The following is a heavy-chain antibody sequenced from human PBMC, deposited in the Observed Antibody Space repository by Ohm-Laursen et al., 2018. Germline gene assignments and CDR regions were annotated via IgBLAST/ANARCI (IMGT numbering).Heavy chain of an antibody. J-gene: IGHJ3*02. CDR3: ARDSETMPHAFDI. CDR1: GYTFTSYD. CDR2: INPNSGGT. D-gene: IGHD2-2*01. Sequence: GASVKVSCKASGYTFTSYDINWVRQATGQGLEWMGWINPNSGGTNYAQKFQGRVTMTRDTSISTAYMELSRLRSDDTAVYYCARDSETMPHAFDIWGQGTMVTVSS. V-gene: IGHV1-2*02.